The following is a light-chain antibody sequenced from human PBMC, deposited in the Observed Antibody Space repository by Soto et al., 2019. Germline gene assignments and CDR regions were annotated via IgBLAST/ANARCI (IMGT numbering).Light chain of an antibody. Sequence: DIPMTQSPSTLSASVGDRVTITCRASQSISSWLAWYQQKPGKAPKLLIYKASSLESGVPSRFSGSGSGTEFTLTISSLPPDDFATYYCQQYNSPPWTFGQGTKVEI. V-gene: IGKV1-5*03. CDR2: KAS. CDR3: QQYNSPPWT. J-gene: IGKJ1*01. CDR1: QSISSW.